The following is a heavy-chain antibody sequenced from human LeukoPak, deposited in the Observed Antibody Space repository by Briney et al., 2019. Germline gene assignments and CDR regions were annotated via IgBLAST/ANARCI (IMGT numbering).Heavy chain of an antibody. D-gene: IGHD3-22*01. J-gene: IGHJ4*02. V-gene: IGHV4-59*12. CDR1: GGSFSSYY. Sequence: SETLSLTCAVYGGSFSSYYWSWIRQPPGKGLEWIGYIYYSGSTYYNPSLKSRVTISVDTSKNQFSLKLSSVTAADTAVYYCARDSSGYSSLDYWGQGTLVTVSS. CDR3: ARDSSGYSSLDY. CDR2: IYYSGST.